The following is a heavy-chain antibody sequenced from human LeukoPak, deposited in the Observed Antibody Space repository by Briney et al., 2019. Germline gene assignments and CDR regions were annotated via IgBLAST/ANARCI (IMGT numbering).Heavy chain of an antibody. J-gene: IGHJ4*02. Sequence: GGSLRLFCAASGFTFNSYWMTWFRQAPGQGLEWVANIKPDGSAKYCVDSVKGRFTISRDNAKNSLYLQMNSLRVEDTAVYYCARGPGFLTDYWGQGTLVTVSS. CDR2: IKPDGSAK. D-gene: IGHD3-3*01. CDR1: GFTFNSYW. V-gene: IGHV3-7*01. CDR3: ARGPGFLTDY.